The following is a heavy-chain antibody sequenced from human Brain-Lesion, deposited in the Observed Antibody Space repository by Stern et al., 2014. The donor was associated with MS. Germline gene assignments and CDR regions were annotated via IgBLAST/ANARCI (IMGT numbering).Heavy chain of an antibody. Sequence: QVQLQESGPGLVKPSQTLSLTCTVSGGSTSSGDNYWSWIRQPPGKGPEWIGYIHYSGGTYFNPSLKSRATISADTSKNQFSLKLNSMTAADTAVYYCARVPDYGDAFFDYWGQGILVTVSS. J-gene: IGHJ4*02. D-gene: IGHD4-17*01. CDR3: ARVPDYGDAFFDY. V-gene: IGHV4-30-4*01. CDR1: GGSTSSGDNY. CDR2: IHYSGGT.